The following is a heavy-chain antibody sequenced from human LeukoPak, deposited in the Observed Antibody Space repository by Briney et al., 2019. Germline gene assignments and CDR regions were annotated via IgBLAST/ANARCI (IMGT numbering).Heavy chain of an antibody. CDR3: ARRELRYFEIWFDP. Sequence: GESLKISCKGSGYSFTSYWIGWVRQLPGKGLGWMGIIYPGDSDTRYSPSFQGQVTISADKSISTAYLQWSSLKASDTAMYYCARRELRYFEIWFDPGGQGTLVTVSS. V-gene: IGHV5-51*01. J-gene: IGHJ5*02. CDR1: GYSFTSYW. CDR2: IYPGDSDT. D-gene: IGHD3-9*01.